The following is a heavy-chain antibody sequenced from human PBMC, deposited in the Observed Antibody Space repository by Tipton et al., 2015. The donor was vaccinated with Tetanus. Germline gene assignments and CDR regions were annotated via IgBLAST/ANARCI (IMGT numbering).Heavy chain of an antibody. V-gene: IGHV4-61*09. CDR2: VYPTGSA. CDR3: GRLYCGGDCYSPYYNGVDV. CDR1: GGSVSSGSDY. D-gene: IGHD2-21*02. Sequence: LSLTCIVSGGSVSSGSDYWMWIRQPPGKGLEWIGHVYPTGSAYYNPDLESRVTLSVDNSKNQFSLNMRSVTAADTAMYYCGRLYCGGDCYSPYYNGVDVWGQGTTVIVSS. J-gene: IGHJ6*02.